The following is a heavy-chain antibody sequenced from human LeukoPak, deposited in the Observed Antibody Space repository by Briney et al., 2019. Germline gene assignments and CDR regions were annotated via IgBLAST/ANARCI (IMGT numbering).Heavy chain of an antibody. J-gene: IGHJ4*02. Sequence: GGSLTLSCAASGFTFSSYWVSWVRQAPGEGREGGANIKQDGSEKYYVDSVKGRFTISRDNAKNSLYLQMNSLRAEDAAVYYCARDPPGIGGAPRGFDYWGQGTLVTVSS. CDR1: GFTFSSYW. CDR3: ARDPPGIGGAPRGFDY. CDR2: IKQDGSEK. D-gene: IGHD1-26*01. V-gene: IGHV3-7*03.